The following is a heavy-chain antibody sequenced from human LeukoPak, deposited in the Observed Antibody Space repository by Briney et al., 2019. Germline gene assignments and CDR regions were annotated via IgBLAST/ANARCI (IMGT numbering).Heavy chain of an antibody. V-gene: IGHV4-59*01. CDR2: IYYSGST. CDR3: ARATLKAGNDAFDI. D-gene: IGHD5-12*01. Sequence: SETLPLTCTVSGGSISSYYWSWIRQPPGKGLEWIGYIYYSGSTNYNPSLKSRVTISVDTSKNQFSLKLSSVTAADTAVYYCARATLKAGNDAFDIWGQGTMVTVSS. CDR1: GGSISSYY. J-gene: IGHJ3*02.